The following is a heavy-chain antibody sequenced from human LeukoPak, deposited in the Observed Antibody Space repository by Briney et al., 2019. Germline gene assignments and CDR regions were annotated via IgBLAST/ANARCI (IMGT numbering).Heavy chain of an antibody. CDR2: IYYSGST. CDR1: GGSISSYY. J-gene: IGHJ4*02. V-gene: IGHV4-59*01. CDR3: AGQYYDILTGYTES. D-gene: IGHD3-9*01. Sequence: SETLSLTCTVSGGSISSYYWSWIRQPPGKGLEWIGYIYYSGSTNYNPSLKSRVTISVDTSKNQFSLKLSSVTAADTAVYHCAGQYYDILTGYTESWGQGTLVTVSS.